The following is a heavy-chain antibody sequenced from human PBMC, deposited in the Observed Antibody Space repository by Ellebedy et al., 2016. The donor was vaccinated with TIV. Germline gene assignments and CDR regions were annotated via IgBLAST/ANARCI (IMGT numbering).Heavy chain of an antibody. CDR2: IWYDGSNK. CDR1: GFSFSTYG. V-gene: IGHV3-30*02. CDR3: VNGHCTGGPCYPGPKYFDY. Sequence: PGGSLRLSCAASGFSFSTYGMHWVRQAPGKGLEWVAFIWYDGSNKYYADSVKGRFAISRDNSKKTLYLQMNSLRVDDTAVYFCVNGHCTGGPCYPGPKYFDYWGQGTLVSVSS. J-gene: IGHJ4*02. D-gene: IGHD2-15*01.